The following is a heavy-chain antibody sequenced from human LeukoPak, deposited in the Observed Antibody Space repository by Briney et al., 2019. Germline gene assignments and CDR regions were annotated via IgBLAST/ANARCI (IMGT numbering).Heavy chain of an antibody. D-gene: IGHD1-14*01. CDR2: NTHSCYT. J-gene: IGHJ4*02. CDR1: GVSFNYYY. Sequence: SETLTLTCAVSGVSFNYYYWSGLRKSPGKGLEWIGENTHSCYTNDSPSLKSRVTISIDTSMNQFSLNLRTVTVADTAVYYCTRMTTGHDYWGQGTLVTVSS. V-gene: IGHV4-34*01. CDR3: TRMTTGHDY.